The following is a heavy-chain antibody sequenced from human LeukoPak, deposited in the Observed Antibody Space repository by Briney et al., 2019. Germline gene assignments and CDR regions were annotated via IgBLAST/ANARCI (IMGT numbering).Heavy chain of an antibody. CDR1: GGTFSSYA. CDR2: IIPIFGTA. Sequence: SVTVSCTASGGTFSSYAISWVRQAPGQGLEWMGGIIPIFGTANYAQKFQGRVTITADESASTAYMELSSLRSEDTAVYYCASATVVVVAGPFPTYYYYGMDVWGQGTTVTVSS. V-gene: IGHV1-69*13. D-gene: IGHD2-15*01. J-gene: IGHJ6*02. CDR3: ASATVVVVAGPFPTYYYYGMDV.